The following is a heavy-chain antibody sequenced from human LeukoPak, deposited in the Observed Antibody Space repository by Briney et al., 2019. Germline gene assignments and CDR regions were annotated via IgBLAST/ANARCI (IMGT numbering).Heavy chain of an antibody. J-gene: IGHJ6*02. CDR2: IYRGGST. CDR1: GFTVSSNY. Sequence: PGGSLRLSCAASGFTVSSNYMIWVRQAPGKGLEWVSVIYRGGSTYYADSVKGRFNISRDNSTNTLYLQMNSLRAEDTAVYYCARDVYNWNPYGMDVWGQGTTATVSS. D-gene: IGHD1-20*01. CDR3: ARDVYNWNPYGMDV. V-gene: IGHV3-66*01.